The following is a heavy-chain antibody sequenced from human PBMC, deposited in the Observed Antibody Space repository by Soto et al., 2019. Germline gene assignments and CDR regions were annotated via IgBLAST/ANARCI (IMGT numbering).Heavy chain of an antibody. CDR3: AKDKISRSVEAASRNWFDP. J-gene: IGHJ5*02. CDR1: GFAFSSYA. D-gene: IGHD6-25*01. V-gene: IGHV3-23*01. CDR2: MSSSGEIT. Sequence: GGSLRLSCAASGFAFSSYAMNLVRQAPGKGLEWVSTMSSSGEITFYADSVKGRFTISRENSKNAVSLQMNSLRADDTAVYFCAKDKISRSVEAASRNWFDPWAQGTLVTVSS.